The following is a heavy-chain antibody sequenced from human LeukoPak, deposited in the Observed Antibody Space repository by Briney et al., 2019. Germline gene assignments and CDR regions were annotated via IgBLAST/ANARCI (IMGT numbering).Heavy chain of an antibody. CDR2: INHSGST. V-gene: IGHV4-34*01. Sequence: SETLSLTYAVYGGSFSGYYWSWIRQPPGKGLEWIGEINHSGSTNYNPSLKSRVTISVDTSKNQFSLKLSSVTAADTAVYYCAVDRGTVITWGQGTLVTVSS. CDR3: AVDRGTVIT. CDR1: GGSFSGYY. D-gene: IGHD4-23*01. J-gene: IGHJ5*02.